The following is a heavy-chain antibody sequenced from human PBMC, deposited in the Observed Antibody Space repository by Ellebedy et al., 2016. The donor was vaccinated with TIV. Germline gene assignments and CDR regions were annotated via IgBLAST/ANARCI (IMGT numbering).Heavy chain of an antibody. J-gene: IGHJ6*02. CDR1: GFTFDDYT. V-gene: IGHV3-43*01. Sequence: GESLKISCAASGFTFDDYTMHWVRKAPGKGLEWVSLISWDGGSTYYADSVKGRFTISRDNSKNSLYLQMNSLRTEDTALYYCAKDLDSGYDHQRGYYYGMDVWGQGTTVTVSS. D-gene: IGHD5-12*01. CDR2: ISWDGGST. CDR3: AKDLDSGYDHQRGYYYGMDV.